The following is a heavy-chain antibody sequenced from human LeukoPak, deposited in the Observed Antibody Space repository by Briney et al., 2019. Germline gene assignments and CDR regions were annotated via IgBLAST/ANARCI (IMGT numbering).Heavy chain of an antibody. CDR3: ARQSGYSSSEDY. V-gene: IGHV4-59*08. CDR2: IYYSGST. J-gene: IGHJ4*02. D-gene: IGHD3-22*01. Sequence: SETLSLICTVSGGSISSYYWHWIRQPPGKRLEWIGYIYYSGSTNYNPSLKSRVTISVDTSKNQFSLKLRSVTAADTAVYYCARQSGYSSSEDYWGQGTLVTVSS. CDR1: GGSISSYY.